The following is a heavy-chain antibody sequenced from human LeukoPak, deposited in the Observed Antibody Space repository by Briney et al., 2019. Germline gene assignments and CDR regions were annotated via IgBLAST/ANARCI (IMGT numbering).Heavy chain of an antibody. J-gene: IGHJ4*02. D-gene: IGHD4-23*01. V-gene: IGHV3-74*01. CDR3: ARGRPHGNDY. Sequence: GGSLRLSCAASGFTFSSYWMNWVRQAPGKGLVWVSRIASDGSSTTYADSVKGRFSISRDNAKNTLYLQMDSLRVEDTAVYYCARGRPHGNDYWGQGTLVTVSS. CDR2: IASDGSST. CDR1: GFTFSSYW.